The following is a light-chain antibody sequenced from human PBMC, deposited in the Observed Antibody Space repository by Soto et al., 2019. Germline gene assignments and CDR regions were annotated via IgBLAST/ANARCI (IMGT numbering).Light chain of an antibody. CDR3: QKYETSPYT. CDR1: QDIKSRD. V-gene: IGKV3-20*01. Sequence: EVVLTQSPGTLSLSPGERASLSCRASQDIKSRDLAWYQQRPGQAPRHLIYHSSARATGIPERFSASGSGTDFTLTISRLEPEDSAVYFCQKYETSPYTFGQGTKLEIK. J-gene: IGKJ2*01. CDR2: HSS.